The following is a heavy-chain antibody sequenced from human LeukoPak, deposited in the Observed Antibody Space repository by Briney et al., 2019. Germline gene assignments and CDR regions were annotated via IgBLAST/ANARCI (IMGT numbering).Heavy chain of an antibody. D-gene: IGHD6-19*01. Sequence: GGSLRLSCAASGFTFSSYWMHWVRQAPGKGLVWVSRINSDGSSTSYADSVKGRFTISRDNAKNTLYLQMNSLGAEDTAVYYCAKDQRSIAVAGYFDYWGQGTQVTVSS. CDR1: GFTFSSYW. V-gene: IGHV3-74*01. J-gene: IGHJ4*02. CDR3: AKDQRSIAVAGYFDY. CDR2: INSDGSST.